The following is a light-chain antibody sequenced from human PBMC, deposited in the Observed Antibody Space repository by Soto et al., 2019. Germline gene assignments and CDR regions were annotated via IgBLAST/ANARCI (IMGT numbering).Light chain of an antibody. CDR2: DAS. J-gene: IGKJ2*01. CDR3: QQRSYRHPGYT. V-gene: IGKV3-11*01. CDR1: QRVSRY. Sequence: EIVLTQSPATLSLSPGERATLSCRASQRVSRYLAWYQQKPGKAPRLLIYDASSRAIGIPARFSGSGSGTDCTLTISSLEHEDFAVYYCQQRSYRHPGYTFGQGTKLESK.